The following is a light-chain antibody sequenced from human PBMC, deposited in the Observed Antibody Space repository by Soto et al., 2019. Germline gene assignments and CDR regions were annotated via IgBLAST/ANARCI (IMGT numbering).Light chain of an antibody. CDR2: DAS. CDR1: QSISNY. CDR3: QQSYSTPT. J-gene: IGKJ1*01. V-gene: IGKV1-39*01. Sequence: DIQMTQSPSSLSASVGDRVTITCRASQSISNYLNWYQQKPGKAPKVLIYDASSLQSDVPSRFSGSGSGTEFTLTISSLQPEDFATYYCQQSYSTPTFGQGTKVEIK.